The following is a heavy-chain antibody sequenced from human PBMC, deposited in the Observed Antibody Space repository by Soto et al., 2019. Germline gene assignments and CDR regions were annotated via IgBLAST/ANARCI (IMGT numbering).Heavy chain of an antibody. Sequence: SEPLSLTCTVSGGSISSYYWSWIRQPPGKGLEWIGYIYYSGSTNYNPSLKSRVTISVDTSKNQFSLKLSFVTAADTAVYYCARLTNWFDPWGQGTLVTVSS. CDR2: IYYSGST. V-gene: IGHV4-59*08. CDR1: GGSISSYY. CDR3: ARLTNWFDP. J-gene: IGHJ5*02.